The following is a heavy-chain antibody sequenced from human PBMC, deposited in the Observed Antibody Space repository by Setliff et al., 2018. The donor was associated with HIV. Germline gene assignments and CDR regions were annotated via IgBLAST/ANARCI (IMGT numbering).Heavy chain of an antibody. J-gene: IGHJ4*02. CDR3: ASLLSRGYYYDRSGYSYRDY. CDR2: INHSGSP. CDR1: NGSFSGHY. D-gene: IGHD3-22*01. Sequence: SETLSLTCVVYNGSFSGHYWSWIRQPPGKGLEWIGEINHSGSPNYNSSLKSRVTISLDTSKNQFSLKLGSVTAADTAVYYCASLLSRGYYYDRSGYSYRDYWGQGTLVTAPQ. V-gene: IGHV4-34*01.